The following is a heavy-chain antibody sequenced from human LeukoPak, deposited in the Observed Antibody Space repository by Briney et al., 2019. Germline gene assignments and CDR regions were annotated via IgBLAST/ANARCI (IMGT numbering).Heavy chain of an antibody. CDR2: VYDSGTA. CDR3: AKHGGSWTFDY. V-gene: IGHV4-59*08. J-gene: IGHJ4*02. Sequence: SETLSLTCTVSGVSISTYYWSWIRPPPGKGVEWIGYVYDSGTANNTPSLKSRVTISVDTSKNQSSLELSSVTAADTAVYYCAKHGGSWTFDYWGQGTLVTVSS. D-gene: IGHD1-26*01. CDR1: GVSISTYY.